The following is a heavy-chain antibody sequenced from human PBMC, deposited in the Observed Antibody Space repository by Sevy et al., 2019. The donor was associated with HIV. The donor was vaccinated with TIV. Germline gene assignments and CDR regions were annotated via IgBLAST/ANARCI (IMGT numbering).Heavy chain of an antibody. V-gene: IGHV3-23*01. D-gene: IGHD2-8*01. J-gene: IGHJ4*02. CDR3: AREGCTKPHDY. CDR2: LSFGCGKI. Sequence: GGSLRLSCAASGFDFSIYSMSWVRQAPGKGLGWVSTLSFGCGKINYADSVKGPFTISIDNSKSSVYMQMNNMRVEDTAVYYCAREGCTKPHDYWGQGTLVTVSS. CDR1: GFDFSIYS.